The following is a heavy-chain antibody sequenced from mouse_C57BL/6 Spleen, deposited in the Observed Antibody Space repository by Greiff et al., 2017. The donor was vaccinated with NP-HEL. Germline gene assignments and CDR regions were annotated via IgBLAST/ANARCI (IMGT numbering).Heavy chain of an antibody. CDR1: GFTFSSYA. D-gene: IGHD1-3*01. V-gene: IGHV5-4*01. CDR2: ISDGGSST. Sequence: EVKLVESGGGLVKPGGSLKLSCAASGFTFSSYAMSWVRQTPEKRLEWVATISDGGSSTYYPDNVKGRFTISRDNAKNNLYLQMSHLKSEDTAMYYCARDQSLGYWGQGTTLTVSS. CDR3: ARDQSLGY. J-gene: IGHJ2*01.